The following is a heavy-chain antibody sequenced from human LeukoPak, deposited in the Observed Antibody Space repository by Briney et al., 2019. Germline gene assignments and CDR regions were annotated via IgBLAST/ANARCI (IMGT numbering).Heavy chain of an antibody. V-gene: IGHV1-8*01. CDR3: AKDPFGVLITYFDY. J-gene: IGHJ4*02. CDR1: GYTFTSYD. D-gene: IGHD3-3*01. CDR2: MNPNSGNT. Sequence: GASVKVSCKASGYTFTSYDINWVRQATGQGLEWMGWMNPNSGNTGYAQKFQGRVTMTRNTSISTAYMELSSLRSEDTAVYYCAKDPFGVLITYFDYWGQGTLVTVSS.